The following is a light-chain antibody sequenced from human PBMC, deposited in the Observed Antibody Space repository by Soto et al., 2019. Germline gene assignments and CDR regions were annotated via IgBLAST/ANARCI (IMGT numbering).Light chain of an antibody. V-gene: IGKV1-9*01. J-gene: IGKJ1*01. CDR3: QQLSSYPRT. CDR1: QGIRSL. CDR2: GAS. Sequence: IQLTQSPSSLSASVGDRVTITCRASQGIRSLLAWYQQKPGKAPNLLIYGASTLQSGVPSRFSGIGSGTDFTLTIARLQPEDFTTYYCQQLSSYPRTFGQGTKLEVK.